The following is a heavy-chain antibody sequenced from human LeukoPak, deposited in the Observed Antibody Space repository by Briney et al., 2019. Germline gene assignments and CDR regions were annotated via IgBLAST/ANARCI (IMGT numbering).Heavy chain of an antibody. CDR1: GGSISSYY. Sequence: SETLSLTCTVSGGSISSYYWSWIRQPPGKGLEWIGYIYYSGNMNYNPSLKSRVTMSVDTSKNQFSLKLSSVTAADTAVYYCARDLTSPGYFDYWGQGTLVTVSS. D-gene: IGHD3-10*01. J-gene: IGHJ4*02. V-gene: IGHV4-59*12. CDR3: ARDLTSPGYFDY. CDR2: IYYSGNM.